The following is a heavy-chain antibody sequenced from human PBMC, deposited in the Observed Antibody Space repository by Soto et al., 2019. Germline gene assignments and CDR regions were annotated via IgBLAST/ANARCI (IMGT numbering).Heavy chain of an antibody. D-gene: IGHD3-10*01. CDR3: ARGGGFFDY. CDR2: ISISSSTK. V-gene: IGHV3-48*02. CDR1: GFTFSSYI. J-gene: IGHJ4*02. Sequence: EVQLVESGGGLVQPGGSLRLSCAASGFTFSSYIINWVRQAPGKGLEWVSYISISSSTKYYADSVKGRFTISRDNAKNSLYLQMSSLRDEDTAVYYCARGGGFFDYGGQGTRVTVSS.